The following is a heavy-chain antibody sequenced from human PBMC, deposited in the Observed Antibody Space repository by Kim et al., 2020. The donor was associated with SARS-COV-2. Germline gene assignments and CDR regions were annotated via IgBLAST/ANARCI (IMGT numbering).Heavy chain of an antibody. CDR3: ARAGNYYDSSGLDY. Sequence: SVKVSCKASGGTFSSYAISWVRQAPGQGLEWMGGIIPIFGTANYAQKFQGRVTITADKSTSTAYMELSSLRSEDTAVYYCARAGNYYDSSGLDYWGQGTLVTVSS. D-gene: IGHD3-22*01. J-gene: IGHJ4*02. V-gene: IGHV1-69*06. CDR2: IIPIFGTA. CDR1: GGTFSSYA.